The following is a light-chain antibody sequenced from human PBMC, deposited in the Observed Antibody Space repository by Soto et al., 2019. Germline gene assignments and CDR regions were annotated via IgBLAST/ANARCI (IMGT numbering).Light chain of an antibody. CDR2: RNN. J-gene: IGLJ2*01. CDR1: SFNIGSNY. Sequence: QSVLTQPPSASGTPGQRVTISCSGSSFNIGSNYVYWYQQLPGTAPKLLIYRNNQRPSGVPDRFSGSKSGTSASLAISGLRYEDEADYYCAAWDDSLSGVVFGGGTKLTVL. V-gene: IGLV1-47*01. CDR3: AAWDDSLSGVV.